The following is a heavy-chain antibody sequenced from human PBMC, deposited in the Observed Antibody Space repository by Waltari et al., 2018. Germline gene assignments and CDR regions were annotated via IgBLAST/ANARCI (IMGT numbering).Heavy chain of an antibody. CDR2: KKGDGSKE. Sequence: EVQLVESGGGLVQPGGSVRRCCAASGFGLRAYGLTWVREPPGKGLEWVAKKKGDGSKENYVDSVKGRFSMSTDIAKNSLFLQMTSLRAEDTAVYYCARDYNYFSDSMWYDAFDIWGQGTMVTVSS. CDR1: GFGLRAYG. V-gene: IGHV3-7*01. D-gene: IGHD2-15*01. CDR3: ARDYNYFSDSMWYDAFDI. J-gene: IGHJ3*02.